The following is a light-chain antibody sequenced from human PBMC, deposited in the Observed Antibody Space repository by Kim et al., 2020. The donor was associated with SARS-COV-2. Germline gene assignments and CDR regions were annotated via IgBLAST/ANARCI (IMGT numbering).Light chain of an antibody. Sequence: SYELTHPPSVSVSPGQTASITCSGDKLGDKYACWYQQKPGQSPVLVIYQDTKRPSGIPERFSGSNSGNTATLTISGTQAMDEDDYYCQAWDSSPVVFGGGTKLTVL. J-gene: IGLJ2*01. V-gene: IGLV3-1*01. CDR2: QDT. CDR3: QAWDSSPVV. CDR1: KLGDKY.